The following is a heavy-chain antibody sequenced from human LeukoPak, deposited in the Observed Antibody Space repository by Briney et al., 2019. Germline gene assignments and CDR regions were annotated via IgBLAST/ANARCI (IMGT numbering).Heavy chain of an antibody. D-gene: IGHD1-26*01. CDR1: GGSFSGYY. J-gene: IGHJ4*02. V-gene: IGHV4-34*01. CDR2: INHSGST. CDR3: ARRPGSRRFDY. Sequence: SETLSLTRAVNGGSFSGYYWSWIRQSPGKGLEWIGDINHSGSTNYNPSLKSRVTISVDTSKNQFSLKLSSVTAADTAVYYCARRPGSRRFDYWGQGTLVTVSS.